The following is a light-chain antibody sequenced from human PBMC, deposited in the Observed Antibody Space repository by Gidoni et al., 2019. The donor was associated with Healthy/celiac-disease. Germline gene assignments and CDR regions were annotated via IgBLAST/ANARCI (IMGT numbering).Light chain of an antibody. CDR1: QSVSSSY. J-gene: IGKJ4*01. CDR2: GAP. V-gene: IGKV3-20*01. Sequence: EIVLTHAPGPLSLSPGERAPLSCRASQSVSSSYLAWYQQKPSQAPRLLIYGAPSRATGIPDRFSGSGSGTDFTRTISRLEPEDFAVYYCQQSLTFGGGTKVEIK. CDR3: QQSLT.